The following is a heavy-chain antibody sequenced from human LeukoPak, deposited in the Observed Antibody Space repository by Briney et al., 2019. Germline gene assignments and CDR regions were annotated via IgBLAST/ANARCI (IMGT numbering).Heavy chain of an antibody. D-gene: IGHD6-13*01. CDR1: GGSLSSYY. J-gene: IGHJ5*02. Sequence: SETLSLTCTVSGGSLSSYYWSWIRQPPGKGLEWVGYIYYSGSTNYNPSLKSRVTISVDTSKNQFSLKLSSVTAADTAVYYCARVKSTAAAVFDPWGQGTLVTVSS. CDR3: ARVKSTAAAVFDP. V-gene: IGHV4-59*01. CDR2: IYYSGST.